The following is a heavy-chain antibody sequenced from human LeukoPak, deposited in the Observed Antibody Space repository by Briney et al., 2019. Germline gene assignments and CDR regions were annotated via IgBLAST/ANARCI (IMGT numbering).Heavy chain of an antibody. CDR3: AKDSPETLLWFGERVNY. J-gene: IGHJ4*02. CDR1: GFSFSSHG. Sequence: GGTLRLSCAGSGFSFSSHGMNWVRQAPGKGLEWVAFIRYDGSNKYYADSVKGRFTISRDNSKNTLYLQMNSLRAEDTAVYYCAKDSPETLLWFGERVNYWGQGTLVTVSS. V-gene: IGHV3-30*02. D-gene: IGHD3-10*01. CDR2: IRYDGSNK.